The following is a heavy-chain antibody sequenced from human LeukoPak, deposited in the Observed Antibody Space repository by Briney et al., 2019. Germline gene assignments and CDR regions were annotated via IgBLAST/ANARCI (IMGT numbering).Heavy chain of an antibody. V-gene: IGHV1-18*01. CDR2: LSAHIGDT. Sequence: ASVKVSCKASGYSFTTFGITWVRQAPGQGLEWMAWLSAHIGDTNYSQKFQGRVTVTSDTSTSTAYMELRSLKSDDTAVYFCARVAFSKYHCYMDVWGKGTTVTVSS. CDR1: GYSFTTFG. CDR3: ARVAFSKYHCYMDV. J-gene: IGHJ6*03. D-gene: IGHD4-11*01.